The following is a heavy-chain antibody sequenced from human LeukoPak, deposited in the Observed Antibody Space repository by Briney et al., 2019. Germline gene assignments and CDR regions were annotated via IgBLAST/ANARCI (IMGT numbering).Heavy chain of an antibody. CDR3: LYGGYFQH. CDR1: GFTFSSYW. V-gene: IGHV3-74*01. J-gene: IGHJ1*01. CDR2: INSDETIS. Sequence: PGGSLRLSCAASGFTFSSYWMHWVRQVPNQGLMWVSRINSDETISEYVDSVNGRFTISRDNAKNPLYLQMNSLRAEDTAVYFCLYGGYFQHWGQGNLVTVSS. D-gene: IGHD3-16*01.